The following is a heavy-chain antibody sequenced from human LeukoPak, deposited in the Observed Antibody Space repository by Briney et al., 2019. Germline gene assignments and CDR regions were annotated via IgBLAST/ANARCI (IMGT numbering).Heavy chain of an antibody. V-gene: IGHV3-21*06. CDR1: GLTFSTSG. J-gene: IGHJ4*02. D-gene: IGHD1-14*01. CDR3: ATETNGRHYDY. CDR2: IGPTGSDR. Sequence: GGSLRLSCTASGLTFSTSGFNWVRQAPGKGLEWVASIGPTGSDRYHADSIKGRFTISRDNANNFLYLQMNSLRAEDTAIYYCATETNGRHYDYWGQGTLLTVSS.